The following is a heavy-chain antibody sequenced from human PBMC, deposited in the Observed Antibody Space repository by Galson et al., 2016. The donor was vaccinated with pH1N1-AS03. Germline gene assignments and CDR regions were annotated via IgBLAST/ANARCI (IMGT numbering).Heavy chain of an antibody. J-gene: IGHJ4*02. V-gene: IGHV3-30*02. CDR3: AKDRIGAYSLAS. D-gene: IGHD2-21*01. Sequence: SVKGRFPISRDDSKNMLYLQMNSLRAEDTAVYFCAKDRIGAYSLASWDQGALVTVSS.